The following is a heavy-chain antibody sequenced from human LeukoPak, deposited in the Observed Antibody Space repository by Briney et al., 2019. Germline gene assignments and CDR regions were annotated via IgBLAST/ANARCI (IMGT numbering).Heavy chain of an antibody. CDR1: GGSISSSSSY. J-gene: IGHJ4*02. D-gene: IGHD3-22*01. CDR3: ARYPDSSGYYFRGWSFDY. V-gene: IGHV4-39*07. CDR2: IYYSGST. Sequence: SETLSLTCSVSGGSISSSSSYWGWIRQPPGKGLEWIGSIYYSGSTYYNPSLKSRVTISVDTSKNQFSLKLSSVTAADTAVYYCARYPDSSGYYFRGWSFDYWGQGTLVTVSS.